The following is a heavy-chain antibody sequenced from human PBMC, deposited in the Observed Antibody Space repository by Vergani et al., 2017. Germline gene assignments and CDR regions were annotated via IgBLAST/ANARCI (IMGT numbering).Heavy chain of an antibody. CDR3: ARDAMVRGIPRYYYGMDV. D-gene: IGHD3-10*01. CDR2: ISSSSSTI. J-gene: IGHJ6*02. Sequence: EVQLVESGGGLVQPGGSLTLSCAASGFTFSSYSMNWVRQAPGKGLEWVSYISSSSSTIYYADSVKGRFTISRDNAKNSLYLQMNSLRAEDTAVYYCARDAMVRGIPRYYYGMDVWGQGTTVTVSS. V-gene: IGHV3-48*01. CDR1: GFTFSSYS.